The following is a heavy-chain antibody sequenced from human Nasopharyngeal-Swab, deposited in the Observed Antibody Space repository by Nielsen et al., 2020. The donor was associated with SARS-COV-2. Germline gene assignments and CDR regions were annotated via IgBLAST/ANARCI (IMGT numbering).Heavy chain of an antibody. D-gene: IGHD5-24*01. CDR3: ATQDGYNYYYYYMDV. J-gene: IGHJ6*03. CDR2: IIPIFGTA. Sequence: WVRQAPGQGPEWMGGIIPIFGTANYAQKFQGRVTITADKSTSTAYMEPSSLRSEDTAVYYCATQDGYNYYYYYMDVWGKGTTVTVSS. V-gene: IGHV1-69*06.